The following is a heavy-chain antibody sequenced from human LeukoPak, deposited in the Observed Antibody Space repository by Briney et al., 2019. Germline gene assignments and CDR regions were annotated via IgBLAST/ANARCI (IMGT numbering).Heavy chain of an antibody. CDR1: GFIFSSYP. CDR3: ARGQLLLEGYFYYMDV. CDR2: VSDDGNKK. D-gene: IGHD2-2*01. J-gene: IGHJ6*03. V-gene: IGHV3-30-3*01. Sequence: GRSLRLSCAASGFIFSSYPMHWVRQAPGKGLEWVAVVSDDGNKKFDADFVKGRFTISRDNSKNTLYLQMNSLRGEDTAVYYCARGQLLLEGYFYYMDVWGEGTTVAVSS.